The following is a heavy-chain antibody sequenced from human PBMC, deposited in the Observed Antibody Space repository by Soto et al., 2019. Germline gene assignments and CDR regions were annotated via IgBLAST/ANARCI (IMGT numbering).Heavy chain of an antibody. CDR1: GFTFSIYA. Sequence: GGSLRLSCAVSGFTFSIYAMIWVRQAPGKGLEWVSAISGTGGNTYYADSVKGRFTISRDNSKNTLYLQMNSLGAEDTAVYYCAKDSVLRFRTAFDPWGQGTLVTVSS. CDR2: ISGTGGNT. J-gene: IGHJ5*02. D-gene: IGHD3-3*01. V-gene: IGHV3-23*01. CDR3: AKDSVLRFRTAFDP.